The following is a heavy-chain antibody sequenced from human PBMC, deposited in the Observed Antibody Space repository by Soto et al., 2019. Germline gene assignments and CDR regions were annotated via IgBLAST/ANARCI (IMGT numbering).Heavy chain of an antibody. V-gene: IGHV3-23*01. J-gene: IGHJ6*03. D-gene: IGHD3-3*02. CDR1: GFTFSSYA. CDR3: AKAPTPELGYYYYYYMDA. Sequence: EVQLLESGGGLVQPGGSLRLSCAASGFTFSSYAMSWVRQAPGKGLEWVSAISGSGGSTYYADSVKGRFTISSGNSKHTLYRQMNSVIAEDTAVYYCAKAPTPELGYYYYYYMDAWGKGPTVTVSS. CDR2: ISGSGGST.